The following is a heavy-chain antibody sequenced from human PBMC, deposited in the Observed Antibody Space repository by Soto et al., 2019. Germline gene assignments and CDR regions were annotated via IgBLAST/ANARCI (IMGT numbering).Heavy chain of an antibody. CDR1: GFSFRNAW. CDR3: TAGGRSIWLGAFDV. Sequence: GGSLRLSCAGSGFSFRNAWMSWVRQAPGKGLEWVGRIKSTTDGGTTEYAAPVKGRFTISRDDSKDTLFLQMNSLKIEDTAVYYCTAGGRSIWLGAFDVWGQGTMVTVSS. CDR2: IKSTTDGGTT. D-gene: IGHD3-10*01. J-gene: IGHJ3*01. V-gene: IGHV3-15*01.